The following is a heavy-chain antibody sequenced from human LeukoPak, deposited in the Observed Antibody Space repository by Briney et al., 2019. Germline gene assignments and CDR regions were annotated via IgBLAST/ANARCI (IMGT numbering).Heavy chain of an antibody. V-gene: IGHV4-59*01. CDR3: ARTGSTVTMLYPFDH. D-gene: IGHD4-17*01. CDR1: GGSIRSYY. Sequence: PSETLSLTCTVSGGSIRSYYWSWIRQPPGKGLEWIGYIYYSGSTNYNPSLKSRVSISVDSSKNQFSLKLSSVTAADTAVYYCARTGSTVTMLYPFDHWGQGTLVTVSS. CDR2: IYYSGST. J-gene: IGHJ4*02.